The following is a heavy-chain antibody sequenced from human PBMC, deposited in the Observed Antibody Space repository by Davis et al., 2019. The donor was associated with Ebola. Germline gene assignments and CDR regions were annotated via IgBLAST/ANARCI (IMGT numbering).Heavy chain of an antibody. CDR3: ARRGLVELYYYYGMDV. CDR2: IYYSGST. J-gene: IGHJ6*02. D-gene: IGHD6-6*01. Sequence: SETLSLTCTVSGGSISSYYWSWIRQPPGKGLEWIGYIYYSGSTYYNPSLKSRVTISVDTSKNQFSLKLSSVTAADTAVYYCARRGLVELYYYYGMDVWGQGTTVTVSS. CDR1: GGSISSYY. V-gene: IGHV4-59*04.